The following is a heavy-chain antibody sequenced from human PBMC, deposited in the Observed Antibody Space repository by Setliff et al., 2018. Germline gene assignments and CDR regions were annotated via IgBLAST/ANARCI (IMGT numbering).Heavy chain of an antibody. J-gene: IGHJ4*02. D-gene: IGHD3-3*01. V-gene: IGHV3-48*01. CDR2: IRSNSPTL. Sequence: GGSLRLSCAASGFTFSSFDLSWVRQTPGKGLEWISTIRSNSPTLYYADSVQGRFTISRDNAKNSLYLQMNSLRAEDTAVYYCAKVGIFGGGYFDFWGQGTLVTVSS. CDR3: AKVGIFGGGYFDF. CDR1: GFTFSSFD.